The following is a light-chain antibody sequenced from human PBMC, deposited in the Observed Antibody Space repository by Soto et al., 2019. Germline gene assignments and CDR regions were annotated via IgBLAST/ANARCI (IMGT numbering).Light chain of an antibody. CDR1: QPISGY. J-gene: IGKJ3*01. CDR3: QQRET. Sequence: DVQMTQSPFFLSASVGDRVAISCRASQPISGYLNWYQQKPGKAPNLLIFATSTLQSGVPSRFSGSGSGTDFTLTISSLQPEDFATYYCQQRETFGPGTKVDIK. CDR2: ATS. V-gene: IGKV1-39*01.